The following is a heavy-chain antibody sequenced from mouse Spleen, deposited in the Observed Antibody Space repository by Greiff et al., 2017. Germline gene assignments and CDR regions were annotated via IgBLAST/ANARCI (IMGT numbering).Heavy chain of an antibody. CDR2: IDPENGDT. V-gene: IGHV14-4*01. CDR1: GFNIKDDY. Sequence: EVQRVESGAELVRPGASVKLSCTASGFNIKDDYMHWVKQRPEQGLEWIGWIDPENGDTEYASKFQGKATITADTSSNTAYLQLSSLTSEDTAVYYCTMYYYDGSYWGQGTTLTVSS. CDR3: TMYYYDGSY. J-gene: IGHJ2*01. D-gene: IGHD1-1*01.